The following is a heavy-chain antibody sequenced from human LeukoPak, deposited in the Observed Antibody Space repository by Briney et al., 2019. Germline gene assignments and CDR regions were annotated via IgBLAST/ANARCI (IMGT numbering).Heavy chain of an antibody. D-gene: IGHD2-21*02. V-gene: IGHV4-39*01. CDR3: ARHVASDLRIVVVTSDWYFDL. Sequence: SETLSLTCIVSGGSISSSRFYWAWIRQPPGKGLEWIGTIYYSGGTYYNPSLKSRVTISADTSKNQFSLNLSSVTAADTGVYYCARHVASDLRIVVVTSDWYFDLWGRGTLVTVSS. J-gene: IGHJ2*01. CDR1: GGSISSSRFY. CDR2: IYYSGGT.